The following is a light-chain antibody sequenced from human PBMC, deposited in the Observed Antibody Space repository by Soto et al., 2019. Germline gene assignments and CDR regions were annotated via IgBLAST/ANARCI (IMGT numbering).Light chain of an antibody. J-gene: IGKJ4*01. Sequence: AIQMTQSPSSLSASVGDRVTITCRASQGIRNALGWYQQKPGKAPKLLISSTSSLQSGVPSRFSGSGSGTDFTLTISSLQPEDFATYYCLQDHNYPLTFGGGTKVDIK. CDR2: STS. V-gene: IGKV1-6*01. CDR1: QGIRNA. CDR3: LQDHNYPLT.